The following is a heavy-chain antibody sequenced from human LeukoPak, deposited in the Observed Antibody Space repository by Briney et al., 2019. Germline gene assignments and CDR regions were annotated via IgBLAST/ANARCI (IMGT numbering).Heavy chain of an antibody. CDR3: ARGGVSDFDY. CDR2: FHTSGST. CDR1: GGSISSGSYY. Sequence: SETLSLTCTVSGGSISSGSYYWSWIRQPAGKGLEWIGRFHTSGSTDYNPSLMSRVSISVDTSKNHFSLKLSSVTAADTAVYYCARGGVSDFDYWGQGTLVTVSS. V-gene: IGHV4-61*02. D-gene: IGHD3-10*01. J-gene: IGHJ4*02.